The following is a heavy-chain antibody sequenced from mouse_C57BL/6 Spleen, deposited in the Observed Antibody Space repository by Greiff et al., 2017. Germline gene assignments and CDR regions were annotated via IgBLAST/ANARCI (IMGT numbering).Heavy chain of an antibody. V-gene: IGHV5-6*02. CDR1: GFTFSSYG. Sequence: EVKLMESGGDLVKPGGSLKLSCAASGFTFSSYGMSWVRQTPDKRLEWVATISSGGSYTYYPDSVKGRFTISRDNAKNTLYLQMISLKSEDPAMYYCARRRDYYGSSLDYAMDYWGQGTSVTVSS. J-gene: IGHJ4*01. CDR3: ARRRDYYGSSLDYAMDY. D-gene: IGHD1-1*01. CDR2: ISSGGSYT.